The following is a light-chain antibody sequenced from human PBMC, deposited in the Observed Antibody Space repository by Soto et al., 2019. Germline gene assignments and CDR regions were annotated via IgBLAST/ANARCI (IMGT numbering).Light chain of an antibody. CDR1: QNINNY. V-gene: IGKV1-39*01. CDR3: QQSYRRALT. J-gene: IGKJ4*01. Sequence: DIQMTQSPSSLSASVRDRVTITCRASQNINNYLNWYQNKPRQGSKVLLYDVFTLQSGVPSRLSGSGSGTFFTLTIGSLEPEDFETYYCQQSYRRALTFGGGTKVDI. CDR2: DVF.